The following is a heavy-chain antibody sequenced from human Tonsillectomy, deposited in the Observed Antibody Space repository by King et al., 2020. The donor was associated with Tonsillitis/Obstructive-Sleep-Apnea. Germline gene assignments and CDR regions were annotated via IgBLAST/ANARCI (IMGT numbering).Heavy chain of an antibody. V-gene: IGHV3-73*01. J-gene: IGHJ4*02. CDR2: IRSKANSYAS. CDR1: GFTFSDST. Sequence: VQLVESGGGLVQPGGSLKLSCAASGFTFSDSTMHWVRQASGKGLEWVGRIRSKANSYASVYAASVKGRFTISRDDSKNTAYLQINSLKTEDTAVYHCTTGYGDYWGQGTLVTVSS. D-gene: IGHD5-12*01. CDR3: TTGYGDY.